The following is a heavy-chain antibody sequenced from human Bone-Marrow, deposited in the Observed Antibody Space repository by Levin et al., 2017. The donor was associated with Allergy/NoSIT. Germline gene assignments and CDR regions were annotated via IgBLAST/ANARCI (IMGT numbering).Heavy chain of an antibody. CDR2: ISGSGNGA. Sequence: HAGGSLRLSCAASGYTFSTCGMTWVRQAPGKGLEWVSSISGSGNGAYYADSVKGRFTISRDNSKSTLYLSMNSLRAEDTATYYCAKGMGGGSYVELDCWGQGTLVTVSS. V-gene: IGHV3-23*01. D-gene: IGHD3-10*01. CDR1: GYTFSTCG. J-gene: IGHJ4*02. CDR3: AKGMGGGSYVELDC.